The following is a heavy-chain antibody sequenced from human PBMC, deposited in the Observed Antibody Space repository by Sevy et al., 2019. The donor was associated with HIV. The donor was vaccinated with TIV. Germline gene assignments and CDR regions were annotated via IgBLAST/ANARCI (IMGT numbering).Heavy chain of an antibody. Sequence: SQTLSLTCAISGDSVSTYSAAWNWIRQSPSRGLEWLGRTYHKSKWYNDYALSVKSRISINPDTPKNQISLQLNSVTPEDTAVYYCARESRWFFVHYDYWGQGTLVTVSS. CDR3: ARESRWFFVHYDY. CDR1: GDSVSTYSAA. D-gene: IGHD3-10*01. J-gene: IGHJ4*02. CDR2: TYHKSKWYN. V-gene: IGHV6-1*01.